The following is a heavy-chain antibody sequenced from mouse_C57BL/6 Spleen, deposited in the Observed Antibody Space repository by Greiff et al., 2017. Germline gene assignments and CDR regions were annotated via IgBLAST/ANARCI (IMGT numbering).Heavy chain of an antibody. J-gene: IGHJ2*01. V-gene: IGHV1-15*01. CDR2: IDPETGGP. CDR1: GYTFTSYW. Sequence: QVQLQQPGAELVMPGASVKLSCKASGYTFTSYWMHWVKQTPVHGLEWIGAIDPETGGPAYNQKFKGKAILTADKSSSTAYMELRSLTSEDSAVYYCTREFDHWGQGNTLTVSS. CDR3: TREFDH.